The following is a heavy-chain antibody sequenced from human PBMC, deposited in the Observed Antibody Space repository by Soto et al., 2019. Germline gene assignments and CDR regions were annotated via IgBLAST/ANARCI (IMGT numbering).Heavy chain of an antibody. J-gene: IGHJ2*01. CDR2: ISSSGITI. CDR1: GFTFSSYE. CDR3: ARIPLTSVLGDHWYFDL. V-gene: IGHV3-48*03. Sequence: GGSLRLSCAASGFTFSSYEMNWVRQTPGKGLEWVSYISSSGITIYYADSVKGRFTISRDNAKKSLYLQMNSLRAEDTAVYYCARIPLTSVLGDHWYFDLWGRGTLVTVSS. D-gene: IGHD3-16*01.